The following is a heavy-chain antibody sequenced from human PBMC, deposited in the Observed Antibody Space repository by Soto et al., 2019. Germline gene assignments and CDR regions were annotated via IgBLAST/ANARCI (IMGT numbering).Heavy chain of an antibody. CDR2: ISAYNGNT. CDR1: GYTFTSYG. J-gene: IGHJ6*02. V-gene: IGHV1-18*01. CDR3: ARGKYDFWSGLTDYYYYGMDV. D-gene: IGHD3-3*01. Sequence: ASVKVSCKASGYTFTSYGISWLRQAPGQGLEWMGWISAYNGNTNYAQKLQGRVTMTTDTSTSTAYMELRSLRSDDTAVYYCARGKYDFWSGLTDYYYYGMDVWGQGTTVTVSS.